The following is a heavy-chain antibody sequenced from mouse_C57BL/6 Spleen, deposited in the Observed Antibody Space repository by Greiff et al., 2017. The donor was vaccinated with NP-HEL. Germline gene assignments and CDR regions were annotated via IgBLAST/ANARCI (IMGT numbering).Heavy chain of an antibody. J-gene: IGHJ1*03. CDR3: ARLGPHWYFDV. CDR1: GFTFSSYG. D-gene: IGHD6-1*01. Sequence: EVQVVESGGDLVKPGGSLKLSCAASGFTFSSYGMSWVRQTPDKRLEWVATISSGGSYTYYPDSVKGRFTLSRDNAKNTLYLQMSSLKSEDTAMYYCARLGPHWYFDVWGTGTTVTGSS. CDR2: ISSGGSYT. V-gene: IGHV5-6*01.